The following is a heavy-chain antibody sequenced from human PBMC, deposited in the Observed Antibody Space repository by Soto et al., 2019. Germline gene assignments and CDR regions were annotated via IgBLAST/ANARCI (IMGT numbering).Heavy chain of an antibody. V-gene: IGHV1-69*04. Sequence: GASVKVSCKASGGTFSIYTISWVRQAPGQGLELMGRIIPILGIANYAQKFQGRVTITADKSTSTAYMELSSLRSEDTAVYYCARDRGVVVVAASVPPGAFDIWGQGTMVTVSS. CDR3: ARDRGVVVVAASVPPGAFDI. CDR1: GGTFSIYT. CDR2: IIPILGIA. J-gene: IGHJ3*02. D-gene: IGHD2-15*01.